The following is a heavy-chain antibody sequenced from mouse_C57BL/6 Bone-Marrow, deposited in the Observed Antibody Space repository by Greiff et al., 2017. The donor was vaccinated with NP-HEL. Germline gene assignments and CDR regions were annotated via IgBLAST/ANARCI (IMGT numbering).Heavy chain of an antibody. CDR2: INPNNGGT. CDR1: GYTFTDYN. D-gene: IGHD1-1*01. V-gene: IGHV1-18*01. Sequence: DVQLQESGPELVKPGASVKIPCKASGYTFTDYNMDWVKQSHGKSLEWIGDINPNNGGTIYNQKFKGKATLTVDKSSSTAYMELRSLTSEDTAVYYCARASLRGRGAMDYWGQGTSVTVSS. CDR3: ARASLRGRGAMDY. J-gene: IGHJ4*01.